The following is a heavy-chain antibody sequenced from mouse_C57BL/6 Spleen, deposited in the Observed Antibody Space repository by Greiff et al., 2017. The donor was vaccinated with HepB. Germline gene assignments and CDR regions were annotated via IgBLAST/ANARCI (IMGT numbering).Heavy chain of an antibody. J-gene: IGHJ3*01. CDR3: TNYDLPAWFAY. V-gene: IGHV1-15*01. CDR1: GYTFTDYE. D-gene: IGHD2-4*01. CDR2: IDPETGGT. Sequence: QVQLQQSGAELVRPGASVTLSCKASGYTFTDYEMHWVKQTPVHGLEWIGAIDPETGGTAYNQKFKGKAILTADKSSSTAYMELRSLTSEDSAVYYCTNYDLPAWFAYWGQGTLVTVSA.